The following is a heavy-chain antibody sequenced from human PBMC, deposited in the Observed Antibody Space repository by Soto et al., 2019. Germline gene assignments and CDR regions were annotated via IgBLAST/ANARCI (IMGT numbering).Heavy chain of an antibody. CDR3: AKDPLGYCSGGSCYHTNYYGMDV. CDR2: ISGSGGST. CDR1: GFAFSSYA. D-gene: IGHD2-15*01. Sequence: GGSLRLSCAASGFAFSSYAMSWVRQAPGKGLEWVSAISGSGGSTYYADSVKGRFTISRDNSKNTLYLQMNSLRAEDTAVYYCAKDPLGYCSGGSCYHTNYYGMDVWGQGTTVPVSS. J-gene: IGHJ6*02. V-gene: IGHV3-23*01.